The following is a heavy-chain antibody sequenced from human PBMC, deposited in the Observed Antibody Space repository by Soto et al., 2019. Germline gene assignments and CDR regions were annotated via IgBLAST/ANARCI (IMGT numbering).Heavy chain of an antibody. CDR3: AKVGSSWYSIDEYYFDY. J-gene: IGHJ4*02. CDR2: ISGSGGST. CDR1: GFTFSSYA. Sequence: GGSLRLSCAASGFTFSSYAMSWVRQAPGKGLEWVSAISGSGGSTYYADSVKGRFTISRDNSKNTLYLQMNSLRAEDTAVYYCAKVGSSWYSIDEYYFDYWGQGTLVTVSS. D-gene: IGHD6-13*01. V-gene: IGHV3-23*01.